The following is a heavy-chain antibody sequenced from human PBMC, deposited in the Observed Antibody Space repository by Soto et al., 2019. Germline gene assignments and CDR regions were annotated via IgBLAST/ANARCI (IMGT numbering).Heavy chain of an antibody. D-gene: IGHD6-13*01. V-gene: IGHV3-30-3*01. CDR2: ISYDGSNK. CDR1: GFTFSSYA. CDR3: ARAIPSPGSYEY. Sequence: QVQLVESGGGVVQPGRSLRLSCAASGFTFSSYAMHWVRQAPGKGLEWVAVISYDGSNKYYADSVKGRFTISRDNSKNTLYLQMNSLRAEDTAVYYCARAIPSPGSYEYWGHGTLVTVSS. J-gene: IGHJ4*01.